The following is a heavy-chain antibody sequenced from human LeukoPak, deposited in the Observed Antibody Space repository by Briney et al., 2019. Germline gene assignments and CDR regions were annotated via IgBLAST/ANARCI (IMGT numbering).Heavy chain of an antibody. V-gene: IGHV3-23*01. CDR3: AKGDGYDILTGSFDY. CDR1: GFTFSSYA. J-gene: IGHJ4*02. Sequence: GGSLRLSCAASGFTFSSYAMSWVRQAPGKGLEWVSAISGSGGSTYYADSVKGRFTISRDNSKNTLYLQMNSLRAEDTAVYYCAKGDGYDILTGSFDYWGQGTLVTVSS. D-gene: IGHD3-9*01. CDR2: ISGSGGST.